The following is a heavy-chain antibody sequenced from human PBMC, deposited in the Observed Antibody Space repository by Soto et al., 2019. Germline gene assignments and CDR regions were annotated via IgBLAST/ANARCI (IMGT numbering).Heavy chain of an antibody. CDR2: IIPIFGTA. D-gene: IGHD3-10*01. J-gene: IGHJ6*02. V-gene: IGHV1-69*01. Sequence: QVQLVQSGAEVKKPGSSVKVSCKASGGTFSSYAISWVRQAPGQGLEWMGGIIPIFGTANYAQKFQGRVTITADVSTSTAYMELSSLRSEYTAVYYCARVGPYYYGSGSTYGMDVWGQGTTVTVSS. CDR1: GGTFSSYA. CDR3: ARVGPYYYGSGSTYGMDV.